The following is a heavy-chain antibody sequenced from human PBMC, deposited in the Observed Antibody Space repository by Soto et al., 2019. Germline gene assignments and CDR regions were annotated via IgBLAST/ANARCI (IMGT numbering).Heavy chain of an antibody. V-gene: IGHV3-53*01. Sequence: PGGSLRLSCAASGFTVSSNYMSWVRQAPGKGLEWVSDIYSGGSTYYADSVKGLFDRSRDNSKSTLYLQMDSVRDEGAGVCYCGCLWVQLWHAFDYWGQGTLGTVSS. CDR1: GFTVSSNY. D-gene: IGHD5-18*01. CDR2: IYSGGST. CDR3: GCLWVQLWHAFDY. J-gene: IGHJ4*02.